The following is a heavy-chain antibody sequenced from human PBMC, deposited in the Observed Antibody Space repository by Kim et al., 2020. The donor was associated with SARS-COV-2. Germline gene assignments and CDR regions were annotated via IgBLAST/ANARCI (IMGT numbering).Heavy chain of an antibody. Sequence: TYHHPSLKSRVTIPVDTSKNQFSLKLSSGTAADTAVYYCARLGSSWFFDYWGQGTLVTVSS. V-gene: IGHV4-30-2*03. D-gene: IGHD6-13*01. CDR2: T. CDR3: ARLGSSWFFDY. J-gene: IGHJ4*02.